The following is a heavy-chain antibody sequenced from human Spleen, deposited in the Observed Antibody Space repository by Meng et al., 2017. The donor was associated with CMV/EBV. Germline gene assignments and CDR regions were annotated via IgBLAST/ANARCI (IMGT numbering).Heavy chain of an antibody. V-gene: IGHV4-34*10. CDR3: AKLARPPYYNWNDGSRAYFDY. J-gene: IGHJ4*02. D-gene: IGHD1-20*01. CDR1: GGSFSDYY. Sequence: QTQLQESGPGLVKPSGTLSLTCAVYGGSFSDYYWTWIRQPLVTGLEWIGEINHSGSTNYNPSLKSRVTMSVDTSKNQFSLKLSSVTAADTAVYYCAKLARPPYYNWNDGSRAYFDYWGQGTLVTVSS. CDR2: INHSGST.